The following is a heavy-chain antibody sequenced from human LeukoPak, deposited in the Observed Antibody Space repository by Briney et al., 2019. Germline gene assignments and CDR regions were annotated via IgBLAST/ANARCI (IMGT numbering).Heavy chain of an antibody. J-gene: IGHJ4*02. CDR3: AREGTAGRYYFDY. V-gene: IGHV1-18*01. D-gene: IGHD3-10*01. CDR1: GYTFTSHG. Sequence: GASVKVSCKSSGYTFTSHGYTWVRQPPAQGLEWMGWISANNGNTNYAQKLQGRVTVTTDTSTSIAYMELRSLRSDDTAVYYCAREGTAGRYYFDYWGQGTLVTVSS. CDR2: ISANNGNT.